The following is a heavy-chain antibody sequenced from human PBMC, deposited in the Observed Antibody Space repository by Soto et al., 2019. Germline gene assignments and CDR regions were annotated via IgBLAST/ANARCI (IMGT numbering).Heavy chain of an antibody. V-gene: IGHV1-46*01. D-gene: IGHD2-15*01. CDR3: ARAGVVVGRHYYYYGMDV. J-gene: IGHJ6*02. CDR1: GYTFTSYY. Sequence: ASVKVSCKASGYTFTSYYMHWVRQAPGQGLEWMGIINPSGGSTSYAQKSQGRVPMTRDTSTSTFYMELSSLRSEDTAVFYCARAGVVVGRHYYYYGMDVWGQGTTVTVSS. CDR2: INPSGGST.